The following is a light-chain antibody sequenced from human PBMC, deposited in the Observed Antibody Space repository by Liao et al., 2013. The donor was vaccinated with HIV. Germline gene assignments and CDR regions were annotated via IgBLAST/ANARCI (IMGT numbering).Light chain of an antibody. J-gene: IGLJ1*01. V-gene: IGLV3-25*02. CDR3: QVWDTSTDHYV. Sequence: SYELTQPPSVSVSPGQTARITCSGDAFPKQYAYWYQQKPGQAPMLVIYKDSERPSGIPERFSGSSSGNTATLTISRVEAADEADYYCQVWDTSTDHYVFGAGTKVTVL. CDR2: KDS. CDR1: AFPKQY.